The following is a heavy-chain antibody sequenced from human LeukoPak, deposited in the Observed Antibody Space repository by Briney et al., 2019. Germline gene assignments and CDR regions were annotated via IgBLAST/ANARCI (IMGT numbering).Heavy chain of an antibody. Sequence: GGSLRLSCAASGFSFSDYSMSWIRQAPGKGLERISYRSSSSYTNYADSVKGRFTISRDNAKNSLYLQMNSLRAEDTAVYYCARGDYDSSGYYEVWGQGTLVTVSS. CDR1: GFSFSDYS. CDR3: ARGDYDSSGYYEV. V-gene: IGHV3-11*05. CDR2: RSSSSYT. D-gene: IGHD3-22*01. J-gene: IGHJ4*02.